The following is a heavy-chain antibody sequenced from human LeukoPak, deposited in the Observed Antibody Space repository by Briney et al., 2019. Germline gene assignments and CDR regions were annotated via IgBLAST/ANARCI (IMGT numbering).Heavy chain of an antibody. J-gene: IGHJ4*02. CDR3: ARGMYSYGYPDFDY. Sequence: ASVKAACKASGYTFTSYYMHWVRQAPGQGLEWMGIINPIGGSTSYAQKFQGRVTMTRDTSTSTVYMELSRLRSEDTAVYYCARGMYSYGYPDFDYWGQGTLVTVSS. CDR2: INPIGGST. V-gene: IGHV1-46*01. CDR1: GYTFTSYY. D-gene: IGHD5-18*01.